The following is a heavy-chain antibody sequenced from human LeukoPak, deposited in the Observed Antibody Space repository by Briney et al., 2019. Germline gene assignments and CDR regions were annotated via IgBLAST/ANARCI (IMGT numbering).Heavy chain of an antibody. D-gene: IGHD6-13*01. Sequence: ASVKVSCKASGYTFNSYSIHWVRQAPGQRLEWKGWINAGNGNTKYSQKFQGRVTITRDTSASTAYMELSSLRSEDTAVYYCATTDPSAAAGEGSDYWGQGTLVIVPP. CDR1: GYTFNSYS. V-gene: IGHV1-3*01. CDR2: INAGNGNT. J-gene: IGHJ4*02. CDR3: ATTDPSAAAGEGSDY.